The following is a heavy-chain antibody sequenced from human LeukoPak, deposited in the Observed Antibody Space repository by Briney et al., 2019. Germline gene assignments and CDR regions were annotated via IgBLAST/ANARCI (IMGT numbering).Heavy chain of an antibody. CDR1: GFIFDDHA. Sequence: GGSLRLSCGASGFIFDDHAMHWVRQAPGKGLEWVSGISWNSGSIGYADSVKGRFTISRDNAKNSLYLQMSSLRAEDTALYYCAKDISNTWYGNWFDPWGQGTLVTVSS. J-gene: IGHJ5*02. CDR2: ISWNSGSI. CDR3: AKDISNTWYGNWFDP. D-gene: IGHD2-15*01. V-gene: IGHV3-9*01.